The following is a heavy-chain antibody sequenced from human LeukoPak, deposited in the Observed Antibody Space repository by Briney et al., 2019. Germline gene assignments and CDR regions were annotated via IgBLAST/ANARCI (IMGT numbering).Heavy chain of an antibody. Sequence: PGESLKISCEGSGYIFTAYWISWGRQIPGKVLEFWRMIDPSNSYTNYSPSFQGHVTISADKSINTVYLQWSSLKASDTAMYYCVGHEGGYSFGSDWGQGTLVTVSS. CDR2: IDPSNSYT. CDR3: VGHEGGYSFGSD. D-gene: IGHD5-18*01. V-gene: IGHV5-10-1*01. CDR1: GYIFTAYW. J-gene: IGHJ4*02.